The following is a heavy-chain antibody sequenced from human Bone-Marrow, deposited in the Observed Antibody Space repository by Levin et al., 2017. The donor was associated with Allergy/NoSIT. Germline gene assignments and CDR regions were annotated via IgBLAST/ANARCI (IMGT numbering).Heavy chain of an antibody. CDR2: ISGSGGST. D-gene: IGHD6-13*01. CDR3: AKEPGIAAAGTIFGIGIGIVY. J-gene: IGHJ4*02. Sequence: GGSLRLSCAASGFTFSSYAMSWVRQAPGKGLEWVSAISGSGGSTYYADSVKGRFTISRDNSKNTLYLQMNSLRAEDTAVYYCAKEPGIAAAGTIFGIGIGIVYWGQGTLVTVSS. V-gene: IGHV3-23*01. CDR1: GFTFSSYA.